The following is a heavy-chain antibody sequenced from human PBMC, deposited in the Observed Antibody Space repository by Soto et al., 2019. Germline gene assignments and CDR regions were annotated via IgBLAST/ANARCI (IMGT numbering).Heavy chain of an antibody. D-gene: IGHD1-1*01. CDR1: GGSISSSSYY. CDR3: ARANWNDVKIDY. Sequence: SETLSLTCTVSGGSISSSSYYRGWIRQPPGKGLEWIGSIYYSGSTYYNPSLKSRVTISVDTSKNQFSLKLSSVTAADTAVYYCARANWNDVKIDYWGQGTLVTVSS. CDR2: IYYSGST. J-gene: IGHJ4*02. V-gene: IGHV4-39*01.